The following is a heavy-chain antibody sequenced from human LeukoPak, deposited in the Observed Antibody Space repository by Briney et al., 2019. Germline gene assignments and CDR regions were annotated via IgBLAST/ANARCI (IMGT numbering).Heavy chain of an antibody. J-gene: IGHJ4*02. V-gene: IGHV3-23*01. CDR3: AKDRGDVDLQYFDS. CDR2: ISGSDGST. CDR1: GFTFNTYA. D-gene: IGHD3-10*01. Sequence: PGGSLRLSCAASGFTFNTYAMNWVRQAPGKGLEWVSAISGSDGSTYYADSVRGRFTISRDNSKNTLYLRMNSLRAEDTAVYYCAKDRGDVDLQYFDSWGQGTLVTVSS.